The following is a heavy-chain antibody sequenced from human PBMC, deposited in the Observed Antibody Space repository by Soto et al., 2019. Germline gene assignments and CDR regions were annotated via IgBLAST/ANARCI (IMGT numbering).Heavy chain of an antibody. CDR3: ARGTTRPVIVVPAARGYYFDY. V-gene: IGHV4-34*01. CDR1: GGSFSGYY. J-gene: IGHJ4*02. D-gene: IGHD2-2*01. CDR2: INHSGST. Sequence: SETLSLTCAVYGGSFSGYYWSWIRQPPGKGLEWIGEINHSGSTNYNPSLKSRVTISVDTSKNQFSLKLSSVTAADTAVYYCARGTTRPVIVVPAARGYYFDYWGQGTLVTVSS.